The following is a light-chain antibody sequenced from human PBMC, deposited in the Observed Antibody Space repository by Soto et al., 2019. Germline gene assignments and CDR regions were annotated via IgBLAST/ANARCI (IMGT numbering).Light chain of an antibody. CDR2: DAS. CDR3: QQRSNWPPWT. CDR1: QSVSSY. Sequence: EIVLTQSPGTLSLSPVERATLSCRASQSVSSYLAWYQQKPGQAPRLLIYDASNRATGIPARFSGSGSGTDFTLTISSLEPEDFAVYYCQQRSNWPPWTFGQGTKVDIK. J-gene: IGKJ1*01. V-gene: IGKV3-11*01.